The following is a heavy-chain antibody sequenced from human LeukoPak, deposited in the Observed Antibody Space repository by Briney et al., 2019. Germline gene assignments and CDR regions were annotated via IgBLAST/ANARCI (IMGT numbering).Heavy chain of an antibody. Sequence: SETLSLTCTVSGGSLSSSSYYWGWIRQPPGKGLEWIGSIYYSGSTYYNPSLKSRVTIFVDTSKNQFSLKLSSVTAADTAVYYCARLNGGLWDFDYWGQGTLVTVSS. D-gene: IGHD3-16*01. CDR3: ARLNGGLWDFDY. CDR1: GGSLSSSSYY. V-gene: IGHV4-39*01. CDR2: IYYSGST. J-gene: IGHJ4*02.